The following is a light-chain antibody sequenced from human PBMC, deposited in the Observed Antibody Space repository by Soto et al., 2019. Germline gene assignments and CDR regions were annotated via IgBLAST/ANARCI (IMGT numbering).Light chain of an antibody. Sequence: QSVLTQPASVSGSPGQSITISCTGSSSDVGGYKSVSWYQQHPGKAPKLVIYDVTNRPSGVSDRFSGSKSGNTASLTISGLQAEDEADYYCTSYISSSTRLFGGGTKLTVL. V-gene: IGLV2-14*03. CDR3: TSYISSSTRL. J-gene: IGLJ2*01. CDR1: SSDVGGYKS. CDR2: DVT.